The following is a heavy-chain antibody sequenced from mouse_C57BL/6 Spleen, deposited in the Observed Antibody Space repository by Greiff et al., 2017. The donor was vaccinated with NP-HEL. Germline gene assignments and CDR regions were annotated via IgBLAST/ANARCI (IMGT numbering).Heavy chain of an antibody. CDR3: ARDGPDYGNYRGAMDY. CDR2: INPNNGGT. D-gene: IGHD2-1*01. CDR1: GYTFTDYN. V-gene: IGHV1-22*01. J-gene: IGHJ4*01. Sequence: EVQLQQSGPELVKPGASVKMSCKASGYTFTDYNMHWVKQSHGKSLEWIGYINPNNGGTSYNQKFKGKATLTVNKSSSTAYMELRSLTSGDSAVYYCARDGPDYGNYRGAMDYWGQGTSVTVSS.